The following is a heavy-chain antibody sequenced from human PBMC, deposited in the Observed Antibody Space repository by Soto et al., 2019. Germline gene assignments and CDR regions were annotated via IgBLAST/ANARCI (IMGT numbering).Heavy chain of an antibody. J-gene: IGHJ6*02. V-gene: IGHV4-59*01. CDR2: MYSTGST. CDR1: GGSISGYY. CDR3: ARDLWGYCGTDCYPLDV. D-gene: IGHD2-21*02. Sequence: SETLSLTCTVSGGSISGYYWSWIRKPPGKGLEWIGYMYSTGSTVYNPSFKSRVTISVDTSKNQFSLKLNSVTAADTAVYYCARDLWGYCGTDCYPLDVWGQGTTVTVSS.